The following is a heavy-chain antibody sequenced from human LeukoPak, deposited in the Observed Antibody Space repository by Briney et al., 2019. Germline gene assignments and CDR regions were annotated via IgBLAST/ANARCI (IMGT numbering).Heavy chain of an antibody. CDR2: ISAYNGNT. V-gene: IGHV1-18*01. J-gene: IGHJ4*02. Sequence: ASVKVSCKASGYTFTSYGISWVRQAPGQGLEWMGWISAYNGNTNYAQKLQGRVTMTTDTSTSTACMELRSLRSDDTAVYYCARDHIVVVPAATDYWGQGTLVTVSS. D-gene: IGHD2-2*01. CDR3: ARDHIVVVPAATDY. CDR1: GYTFTSYG.